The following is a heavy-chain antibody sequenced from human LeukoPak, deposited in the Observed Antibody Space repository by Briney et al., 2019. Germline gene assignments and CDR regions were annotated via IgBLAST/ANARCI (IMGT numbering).Heavy chain of an antibody. D-gene: IGHD5-24*01. J-gene: IGHJ4*02. CDR2: IKEDESEE. V-gene: IGHV3-7*01. CDR3: AKYRLIWLPAPVFDS. CDR1: GFTFSNYW. Sequence: PVGSLRLSCGASGFTFSNYWMTWVRQAPGQGLEWVAKIKEDESEENYADSVKGRFTISRDNAKNSLYLQMNRLSVEDTAVYYCAKYRLIWLPAPVFDSWGQGNLVTVSS.